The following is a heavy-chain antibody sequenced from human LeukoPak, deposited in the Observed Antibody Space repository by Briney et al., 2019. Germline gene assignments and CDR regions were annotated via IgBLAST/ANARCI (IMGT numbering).Heavy chain of an antibody. CDR2: ISGSGGST. CDR3: AKDTLSRDFWSGYYFDY. CDR1: GFTFSSYA. V-gene: IGHV3-23*01. D-gene: IGHD3-3*01. J-gene: IGHJ4*02. Sequence: GGSLGLSCAASGFTFSSYAMSWVRQAPGKGLEWVSAISGSGGSTYYADSVKGRFTISRDNSKNTLYLQMNSLRAEDTAVYYCAKDTLSRDFWSGYYFDYWGQGTLVTVSS.